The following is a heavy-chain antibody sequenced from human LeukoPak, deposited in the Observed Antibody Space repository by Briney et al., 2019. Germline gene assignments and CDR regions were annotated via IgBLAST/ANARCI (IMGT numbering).Heavy chain of an antibody. CDR3: ARAYGSGNYYHTNWFDP. V-gene: IGHV3-23*01. CDR1: GFTFITYA. D-gene: IGHD3-10*01. Sequence: PGGSLRLSCAASGFTFITYAMSWARQAPGKGLEWVSTIFDSGGTTYYADSVKGRFTISTDNSRNTLYLHMNNLRAEDTAVYYCARAYGSGNYYHTNWFDPWGQGTLVTVSS. CDR2: IFDSGGTT. J-gene: IGHJ5*02.